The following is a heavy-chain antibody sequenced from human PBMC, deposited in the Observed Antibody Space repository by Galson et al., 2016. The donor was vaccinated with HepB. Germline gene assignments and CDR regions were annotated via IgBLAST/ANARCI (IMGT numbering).Heavy chain of an antibody. CDR1: GFTFRSYE. CDR2: ISSNGSTI. V-gene: IGHV3-48*03. Sequence: SLRLSCAASGFTFRSYEMNWVRQAPGKGLEWVSYISSNGSTIKDADTVKGRFTITRDNAKNSLYLQMNSLRAEDTAVYYCARDMSSGWYWVYFDYWGQGTLVTVTS. D-gene: IGHD6-19*01. CDR3: ARDMSSGWYWVYFDY. J-gene: IGHJ4*02.